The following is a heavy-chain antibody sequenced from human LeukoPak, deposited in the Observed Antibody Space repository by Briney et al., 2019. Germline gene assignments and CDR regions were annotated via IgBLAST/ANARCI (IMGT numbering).Heavy chain of an antibody. CDR3: AKDGYYYDSSGYYYFVY. V-gene: IGHV1-69*06. Sequence: SVKVSCKASGGTFSSYAISWVRQAPGQGLEWMGGIIPIFGTANYAQKFQGRVTITADKSTSTAYMELSSLRAEDTAVYYCAKDGYYYDSSGYYYFVYWGQGTLVTVSS. CDR2: IIPIFGTA. D-gene: IGHD3-22*01. J-gene: IGHJ4*02. CDR1: GGTFSSYA.